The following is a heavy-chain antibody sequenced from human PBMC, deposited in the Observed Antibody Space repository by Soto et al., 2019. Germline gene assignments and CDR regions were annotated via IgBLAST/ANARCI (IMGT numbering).Heavy chain of an antibody. V-gene: IGHV4-59*01. CDR3: ARRITIFGVVTSNWFDP. J-gene: IGHJ5*02. CDR1: GGAISSYY. Sequence: KPSETLSLTCTVTGGAISSYYWSWSRQPPGKGVEWSGYIYYSGSTNYNPALKSRVTISVDTYKNQFSLKLSSVTAADTAVYYCARRITIFGVVTSNWFDPWGQGTLVTVSS. CDR2: IYYSGST. D-gene: IGHD3-3*01.